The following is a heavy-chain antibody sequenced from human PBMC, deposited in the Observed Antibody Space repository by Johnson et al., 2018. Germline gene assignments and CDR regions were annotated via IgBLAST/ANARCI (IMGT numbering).Heavy chain of an antibody. J-gene: IGHJ1*01. CDR2: LSYDGRNK. V-gene: IGHV3-30*03. CDR1: GFTFRSYA. CDR3: ARDPSVGLGVFQH. D-gene: IGHD2-8*01. Sequence: QVQLVQSGGGVVQPGRSLRLSCAASGFTFRSYAMHWVRQAPGKGPEWVAVLSYDGRNKYYADSVKGRFTISRDNSKNTLYLQMNSLRAEDTAVYYCARDPSVGLGVFQHWGQGTLVTVSS.